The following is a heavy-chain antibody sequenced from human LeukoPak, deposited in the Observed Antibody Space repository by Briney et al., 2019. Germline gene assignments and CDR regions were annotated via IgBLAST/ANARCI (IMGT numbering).Heavy chain of an antibody. D-gene: IGHD5-18*01. Sequence: GGSLRLSCAASGFTFSSYWMTWVRQAPGKGLEWVASLNEDGNKRSYVGSVKGRFTISRDNAQKSVYLQMNSLTAEDTAVYYCARAVTSMDGYWGQGTLVTVSS. CDR1: GFTFSSYW. V-gene: IGHV3-7*03. J-gene: IGHJ4*02. CDR2: LNEDGNKR. CDR3: ARAVTSMDGY.